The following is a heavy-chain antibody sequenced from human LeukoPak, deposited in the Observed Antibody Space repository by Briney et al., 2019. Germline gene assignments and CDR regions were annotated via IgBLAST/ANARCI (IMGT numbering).Heavy chain of an antibody. V-gene: IGHV3-21*01. CDR3: ARRYCTTTNCYAFES. CDR2: ITSSSSYI. Sequence: GGSLRLSCAASGFTFSSYSMNWVRQAPGKGLEWVSSITSSSSYIYYADSVKGRFTISGDNAKNSLYLQMDSLRADDTAVYYCARRYCTTTNCYAFESWGQGTLVTVSS. D-gene: IGHD2-2*01. J-gene: IGHJ4*02. CDR1: GFTFSSYS.